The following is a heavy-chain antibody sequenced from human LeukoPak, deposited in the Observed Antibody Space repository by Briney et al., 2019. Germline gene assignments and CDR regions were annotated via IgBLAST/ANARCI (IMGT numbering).Heavy chain of an antibody. CDR3: ARHGRTGEWSIDT. D-gene: IGHD3-3*01. Sequence: GESLKISCKSSGYSFTNYWIGWVRQMPGKGLEGMGIIFPGDSDSKYSPSFQGQVTFSADKSIGTAFLQWSSLKASDTAMYYSARHGRTGEWSIDTWGQGTLVTVSS. CDR1: GYSFTNYW. J-gene: IGHJ5*02. CDR2: IFPGDSDS. V-gene: IGHV5-51*01.